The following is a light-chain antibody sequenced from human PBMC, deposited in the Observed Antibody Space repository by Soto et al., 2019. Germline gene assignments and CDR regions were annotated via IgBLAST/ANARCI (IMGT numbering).Light chain of an antibody. CDR1: QSVTSSY. V-gene: IGKV3-20*01. CDR3: QEYGSSPLT. Sequence: EIVLTQSPGTLYLSPGERATLTCRASQSVTSSYLAWYQQKAGQAPRLLMYGASSRATGTPDRLRGSGSGTAFTLTISSMEPEDFAVYYCQEYGSSPLTFGPGTKVDPK. J-gene: IGKJ3*01. CDR2: GAS.